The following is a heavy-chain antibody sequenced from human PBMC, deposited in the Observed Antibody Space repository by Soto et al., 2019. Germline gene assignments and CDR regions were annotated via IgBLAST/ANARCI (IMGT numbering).Heavy chain of an antibody. CDR1: GFTFSSYD. V-gene: IGHV3-13*01. J-gene: IGHJ3*02. CDR2: IGTAGDT. Sequence: EVQLVESGGGLVQPGGSLRLSCAASGFTFSSYDMHWVRQATGKVLEWVSAIGTAGDTYYPGSVKGRFTISRENAKNSLYLQMNRLRAEDTAVYYCARDMGGYYYDSSGYAVDAFDIWGQGTMVTVSS. CDR3: ARDMGGYYYDSSGYAVDAFDI. D-gene: IGHD3-22*01.